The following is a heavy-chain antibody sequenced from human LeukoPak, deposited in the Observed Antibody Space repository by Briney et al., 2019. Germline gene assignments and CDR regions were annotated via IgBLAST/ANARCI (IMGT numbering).Heavy chain of an antibody. CDR1: GGSISSGGYS. Sequence: PSETLSLTCAVSGGSISSGGYSWSWIRQPPGKGLEWIGYIYHSGSTYYNPSLKSRVTISVDRSKNQFSLKLSSVTAADTAVYYCARVGDSSGYYYFDYWGQGTLVTVSP. J-gene: IGHJ4*02. CDR3: ARVGDSSGYYYFDY. D-gene: IGHD3-22*01. CDR2: IYHSGST. V-gene: IGHV4-30-2*01.